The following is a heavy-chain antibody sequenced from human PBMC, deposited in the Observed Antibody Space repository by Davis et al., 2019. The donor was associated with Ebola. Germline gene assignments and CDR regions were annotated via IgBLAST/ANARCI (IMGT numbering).Heavy chain of an antibody. CDR3: AKASWGPAARPLLDS. D-gene: IGHD2-2*02. V-gene: IGHV3-23*01. CDR2: ISGSGGNT. J-gene: IGHJ4*02. CDR1: GFTLSSYA. Sequence: GGSLRLSCAASGFTLSSYAMSWVRQAPGKGLEWVSAISGSGGNTYYADSVKGRFTISRDNSNNTLYLQMDSLRVEDTARYYCAKASWGPAARPLLDSWGQGTLVTVSS.